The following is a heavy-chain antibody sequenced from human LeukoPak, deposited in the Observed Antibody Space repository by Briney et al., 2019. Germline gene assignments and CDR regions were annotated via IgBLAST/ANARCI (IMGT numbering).Heavy chain of an antibody. J-gene: IGHJ6*03. D-gene: IGHD3-3*01. V-gene: IGHV1-2*06. CDR2: ITPNSGDT. CDR3: AREPGGFGMDV. CDR1: GGTFSSYA. Sequence: ASVKVSCKASGGTFSSYAISWVRQAPGQGLEWMGRITPNSGDTNYPQKFQGRVTMTRDTSISTAYMELSRLKSDDTAVYYCAREPGGFGMDVWGEGTTVTVSS.